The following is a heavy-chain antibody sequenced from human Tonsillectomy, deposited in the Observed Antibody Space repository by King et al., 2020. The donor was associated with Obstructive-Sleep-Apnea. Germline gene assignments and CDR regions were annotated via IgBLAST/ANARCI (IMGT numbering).Heavy chain of an antibody. J-gene: IGHJ4*02. CDR3: ARDGRQGLERLYNFDS. CDR1: GFTFRSYA. CDR2: ISYDGSNK. V-gene: IGHV3-30-3*01. Sequence: VQLVESGGGVVQPGKSLRLSCAASGFTFRSYAMHWVRQAPGKGLEWVAVISYDGSNKYYADSVKGRITLSRDNSKNTLYLQMNSLRAEDTAVYYCARDGRQGLERLYNFDSWGQGILVTVSS. D-gene: IGHD1-1*01.